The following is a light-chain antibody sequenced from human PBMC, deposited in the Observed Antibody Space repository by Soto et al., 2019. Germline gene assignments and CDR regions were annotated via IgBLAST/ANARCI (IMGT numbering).Light chain of an antibody. V-gene: IGKV2-28*01. J-gene: IGKJ5*01. CDR1: QSLLNSNGYNY. CDR2: LGS. Sequence: DIVMTQSPLSRPVTPGDPASISCRSTQSLLNSNGYNYLDWYLQKPGQSPQLLISLGSNRASGVPDRFSGSGSGTDFTLKISRVEGEDVGVYYCMQALQSPINFGQGTRLEIK. CDR3: MQALQSPIN.